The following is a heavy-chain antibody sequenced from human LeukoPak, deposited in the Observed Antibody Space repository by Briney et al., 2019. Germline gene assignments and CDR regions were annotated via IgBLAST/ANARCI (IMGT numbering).Heavy chain of an antibody. J-gene: IGHJ6*02. V-gene: IGHV1-69*13. Sequence: SVKVSCKASGGTFSSYAISWVRQAPGQGLEWMGGIIPIFGTANYAQMFQGRVTITADESTSTAYMELSSLRSEDTAVYYCARVSMGLSYNYYHGMDVWGQGTTVTVSS. CDR3: ARVSMGLSYNYYHGMDV. D-gene: IGHD3-10*01. CDR2: IIPIFGTA. CDR1: GGTFSSYA.